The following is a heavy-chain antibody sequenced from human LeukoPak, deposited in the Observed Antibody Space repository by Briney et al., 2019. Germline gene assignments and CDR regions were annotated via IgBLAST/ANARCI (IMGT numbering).Heavy chain of an antibody. D-gene: IGHD2-2*01. V-gene: IGHV3-9*01. CDR2: ISWNSGSI. Sequence: GGSLRLSCAASGFTFDDYAMHWVRQAPGKGLEWVSGISWNSGSIGYADSVKGRFTISRDNAKNSLYLQMNSLRAEDTAVYYCVGGSTPHTGWFDPWGQGTLVTVSS. CDR3: VGGSTPHTGWFDP. CDR1: GFTFDDYA. J-gene: IGHJ5*02.